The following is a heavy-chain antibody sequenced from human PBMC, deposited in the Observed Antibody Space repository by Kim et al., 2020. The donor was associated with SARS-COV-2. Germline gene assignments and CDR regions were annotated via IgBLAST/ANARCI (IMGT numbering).Heavy chain of an antibody. D-gene: IGHD3-22*01. CDR2: IYYSGRT. Sequence: GGSLRLSCAASGFSFRNTYLSWFRQAPGKGLEWVSLIYYSGRTFYADSVKGRFTVSKDNSKDTLYLQMNSLGAEDTAVYYCARAGYYDSSGHYF. CDR1: GFSFRNTY. J-gene: IGHJ2*01. V-gene: IGHV3-66*01. CDR3: ARAGYYDSSGHYF.